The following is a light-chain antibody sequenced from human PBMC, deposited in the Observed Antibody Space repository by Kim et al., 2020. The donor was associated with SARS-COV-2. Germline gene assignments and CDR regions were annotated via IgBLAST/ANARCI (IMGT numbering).Light chain of an antibody. CDR3: GTWDSSLTAVL. V-gene: IGLV1-51*01. Sequence: KVTISCSGSNSNIGNNYVSWYQRLPGTAPKLLIYDNNQRPSGIPDRFSGSKSGTSATLGITGLQTGDEADYYCGTWDSSLTAVLFGGGTQLTVL. J-gene: IGLJ2*01. CDR1: NSNIGNNY. CDR2: DNN.